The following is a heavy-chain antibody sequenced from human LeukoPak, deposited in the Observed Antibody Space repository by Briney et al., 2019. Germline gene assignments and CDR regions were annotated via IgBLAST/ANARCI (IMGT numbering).Heavy chain of an antibody. CDR2: ISGSGGST. Sequence: HPGASLRLSCAASAFTFSSYAMSWVRQAPGKGLEWVSAISGSGGSTYYADSVKGRFTISRDNSKNTLYLQMNSLRAEDTAVYYCAKDVGATRFDYWGQGTLVTVSS. D-gene: IGHD1-26*01. J-gene: IGHJ4*02. V-gene: IGHV3-23*01. CDR1: AFTFSSYA. CDR3: AKDVGATRFDY.